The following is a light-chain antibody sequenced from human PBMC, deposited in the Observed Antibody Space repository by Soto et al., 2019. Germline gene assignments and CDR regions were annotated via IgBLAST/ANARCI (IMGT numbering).Light chain of an antibody. V-gene: IGLV2-23*01. J-gene: IGLJ2*01. CDR3: CAYAGSSTLVV. CDR1: SSDVGSYNV. CDR2: EGS. Sequence: QSALTQPASVSGSPGQSITISCTGTSSDVGSYNVVSWYQQHPGKAPKVMIYEGSKRPSGVSNRFSGSKAGNTASLPISGLQAEEGADYYCCAYAGSSTLVVFGGGTKVTVL.